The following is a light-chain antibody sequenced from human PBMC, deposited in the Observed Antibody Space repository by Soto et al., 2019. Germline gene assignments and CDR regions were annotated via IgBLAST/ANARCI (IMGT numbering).Light chain of an antibody. CDR3: QQYCSIPIT. V-gene: IGKV3-20*01. CDR2: GIS. CDR1: QSVSSIY. Sequence: EIVLTQSPGTLSLSPGERATLSCRASQSVSSIYLAWYQQKPGQAPRVLIYGISSRATGIPDRFSGSGSGTDFTLTISRLEPEDFAVYYCQQYCSIPITFGQGTRLEIK. J-gene: IGKJ5*01.